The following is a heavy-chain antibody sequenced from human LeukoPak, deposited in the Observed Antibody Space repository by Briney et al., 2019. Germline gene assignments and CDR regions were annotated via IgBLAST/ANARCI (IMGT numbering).Heavy chain of an antibody. D-gene: IGHD3-22*01. CDR1: GGSISSYY. CDR3: ARDSSGYLRYWYFDL. J-gene: IGHJ2*01. CDR2: IYYSGST. Sequence: NPSETLSLTCTVSGGSISSYYWSWIRQPPGKGLEWIGYIYYSGSTNYNPSLKSRVTISVDTSKNQFSLKLSSVTAADTAVYYCARDSSGYLRYWYFDLWGRGTLVTVSS. V-gene: IGHV4-59*01.